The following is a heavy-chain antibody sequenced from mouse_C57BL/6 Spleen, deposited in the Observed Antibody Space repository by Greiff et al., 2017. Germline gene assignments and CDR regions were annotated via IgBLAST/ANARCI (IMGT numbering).Heavy chain of an antibody. J-gene: IGHJ1*03. CDR1: GYTFTSYG. CDR3: ASPYDGYYDFDV. CDR2: IYPRSGNT. V-gene: IGHV1-81*01. D-gene: IGHD2-3*01. Sequence: QVHVKQSGAELARPGTSVKLSCKASGYTFTSYGISWVKQRTGQGLEWIGEIYPRSGNTYYNEKFKGKATLTADKSSSTAYMELRSLTSEDSAVYFCASPYDGYYDFDVWGTGTTVTVSS.